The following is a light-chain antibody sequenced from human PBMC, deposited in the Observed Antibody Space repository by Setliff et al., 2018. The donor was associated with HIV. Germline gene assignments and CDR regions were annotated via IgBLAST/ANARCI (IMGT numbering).Light chain of an antibody. Sequence: NFMLTQPHPVSESPGKTVTISCTRNSDTIPANYMHWYQQRPGSSPTTVISYDHERHSGVPDRFSGSLDRSSNSALLTISGLKPEDEADYYCQSYDTPTGYVIFGGGTKVTVL. CDR2: YDH. CDR3: QSYDTPTGYVI. CDR1: SDTIPANY. J-gene: IGLJ2*01. V-gene: IGLV6-57*01.